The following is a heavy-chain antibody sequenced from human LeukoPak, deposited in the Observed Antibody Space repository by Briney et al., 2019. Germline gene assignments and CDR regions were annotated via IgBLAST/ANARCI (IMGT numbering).Heavy chain of an antibody. CDR2: IYSGGST. J-gene: IGHJ4*02. CDR3: ARVSGSYYFDY. D-gene: IGHD1-26*01. V-gene: IGHV3-53*01. Sequence: GGSLRLSCAASGFTFSSNYMSWVRQAPGKGLGWVSVIYSGGSTYYADSVKGRFTISRDNSKNTLYLQMNSLRAEDTAVYYCARVSGSYYFDYWGQGTLVTVSS. CDR1: GFTFSSNY.